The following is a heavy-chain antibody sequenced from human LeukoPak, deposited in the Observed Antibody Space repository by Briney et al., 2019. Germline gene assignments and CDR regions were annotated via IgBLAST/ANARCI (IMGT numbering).Heavy chain of an antibody. D-gene: IGHD2/OR15-2a*01. CDR3: ARAGYSNRWDGVDY. J-gene: IGHJ4*02. CDR2: IYPGDSDT. V-gene: IGHV5-51*01. Sequence: GESLKISCKGSGYTFTNYWIGWVRQMPGKGLEFMGIIYPGDSDTRYSPSFQGQVTISVDRSINTAYLQWSSLKASDSAMYYCARAGYSNRWDGVDYWGQGTLVTVSS. CDR1: GYTFTNYW.